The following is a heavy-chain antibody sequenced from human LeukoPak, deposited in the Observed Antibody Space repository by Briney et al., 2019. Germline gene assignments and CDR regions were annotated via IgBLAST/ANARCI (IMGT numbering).Heavy chain of an antibody. Sequence: ASVKVSCKASGYTFTSYDINWVRQATGQGLEWMGWMNPNSGNTGYAQKFQGRVTMTRNTSISTAYMELSSLRSEDTAVYYCARVGWSYRGYSYGYSPFDYWGQGTLVTVSS. D-gene: IGHD5-18*01. CDR2: MNPNSGNT. CDR3: ARVGWSYRGYSYGYSPFDY. J-gene: IGHJ4*02. CDR1: GYTFTSYD. V-gene: IGHV1-8*01.